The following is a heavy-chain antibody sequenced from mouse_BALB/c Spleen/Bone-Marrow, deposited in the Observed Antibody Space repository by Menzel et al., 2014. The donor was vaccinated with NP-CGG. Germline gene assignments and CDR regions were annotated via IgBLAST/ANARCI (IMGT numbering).Heavy chain of an antibody. V-gene: IGHV3-6*02. CDR3: AKGGIYLMDY. D-gene: IGHD5-5*01. CDR2: ISYDGSN. J-gene: IGHJ4*01. Sequence: EVKVEESGPGLVKPSQSLSLTCSVTGYSITSGHYWNWIRQFPGNKLEWMGYISYDGSNNYNPSLKNRISITRDTSKNQFFLKLNSVTTEDTATYYCAKGGIYLMDYWGQGTSVTVSS. CDR1: GYSITSGHY.